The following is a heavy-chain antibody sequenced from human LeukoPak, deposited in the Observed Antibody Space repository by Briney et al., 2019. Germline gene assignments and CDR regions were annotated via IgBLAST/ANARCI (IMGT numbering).Heavy chain of an antibody. CDR3: ARHVSYYDSSGPRGRASYGMDV. Sequence: SETLSLTCTVSGGSISSYYWSWIRQPPGEGLEWIGYIYYSGSTNYNPSLKSRVTISVDTSKNQFSLKLSSVTAADTAVYYCARHVSYYDSSGPRGRASYGMDVWGQGTTVTVSS. V-gene: IGHV4-59*08. J-gene: IGHJ6*02. D-gene: IGHD3-22*01. CDR1: GGSISSYY. CDR2: IYYSGST.